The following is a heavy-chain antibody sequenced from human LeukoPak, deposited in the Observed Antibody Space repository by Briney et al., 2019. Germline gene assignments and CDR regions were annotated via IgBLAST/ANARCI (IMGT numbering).Heavy chain of an antibody. V-gene: IGHV5-51*01. CDR3: ARSGRRIAAAATYDY. Sequence: GESLKISCKGSGYRFTSYWIGWVRQMPGKGLEWMGIIYPGDSDTRYSPSFQGQVTISADKSISTAYLQWSSLKASDTAMYYCARSGRRIAAAATYDYWGQGTLVTVSS. D-gene: IGHD6-13*01. CDR2: IYPGDSDT. J-gene: IGHJ4*02. CDR1: GYRFTSYW.